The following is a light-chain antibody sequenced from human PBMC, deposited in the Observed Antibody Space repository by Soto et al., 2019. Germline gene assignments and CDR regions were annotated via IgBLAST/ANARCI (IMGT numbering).Light chain of an antibody. CDR3: QQYGSSPRLT. Sequence: EIVLTQSPGTLSLSPGERAALFCRASQSVSSSYLAWYQQKPGQAPRLLIYGASSRATGIPDRFSGSGSGTDLTLTISRLEPEDFAVYYCQQYGSSPRLTFGGGTKVEIK. CDR2: GAS. J-gene: IGKJ4*01. V-gene: IGKV3-20*01. CDR1: QSVSSSY.